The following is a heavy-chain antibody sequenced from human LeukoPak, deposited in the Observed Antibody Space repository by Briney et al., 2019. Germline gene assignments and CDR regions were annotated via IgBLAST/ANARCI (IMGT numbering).Heavy chain of an antibody. CDR1: GYTFKAYG. J-gene: IGHJ4*02. V-gene: IGHV1-18*01. CDR3: ARDPSNTSGRYIYFDY. Sequence: GASVKVSCKASGYTFKAYGVSWVRQAPGRGLEWMGWISTYNGDTKYPQNFQGRVTMTTDTSTSTAYMELRSLRSDDTAVYYCARDPSNTSGRYIYFDYWGQGSLVTVSS. CDR2: ISTYNGDT. D-gene: IGHD6-19*01.